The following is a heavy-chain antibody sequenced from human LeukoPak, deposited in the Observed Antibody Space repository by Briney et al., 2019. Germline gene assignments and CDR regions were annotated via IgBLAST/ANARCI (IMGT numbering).Heavy chain of an antibody. D-gene: IGHD1-26*01. CDR2: INPSGGST. CDR1: GYTFTSYY. J-gene: IGHJ4*02. Sequence: GASVKVSCKASGYTFTSYYMHWVRQAPGQGLEWMGIINPSGGSTSYAQKFQGRVTMTRDMSTSTVYMELSSLRSEDTAVYYCARDFRAFGGWVVGATRSEFDYWGQGTLVTVSS. V-gene: IGHV1-46*01. CDR3: ARDFRAFGGWVVGATRSEFDY.